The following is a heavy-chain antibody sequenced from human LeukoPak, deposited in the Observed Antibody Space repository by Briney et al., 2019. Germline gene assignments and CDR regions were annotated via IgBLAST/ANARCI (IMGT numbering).Heavy chain of an antibody. CDR2: ISYDGSNK. Sequence: GGSLRLSCAASGFTFSNYAMHSVRQAPGKGLEWVAVISYDGSNKYYADSVKGRFTISRDNSKNTLYLQMNSLRVEDTAVYYCAREPYSSGWYFSYYFDYWGQGTLVTVSS. D-gene: IGHD6-19*01. CDR1: GFTFSNYA. V-gene: IGHV3-30-3*01. CDR3: AREPYSSGWYFSYYFDY. J-gene: IGHJ4*02.